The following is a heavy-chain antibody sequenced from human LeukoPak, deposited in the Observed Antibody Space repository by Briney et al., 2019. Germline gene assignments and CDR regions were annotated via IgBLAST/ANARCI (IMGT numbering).Heavy chain of an antibody. D-gene: IGHD3-3*01. CDR3: ARGPLHDFWSGYLDY. V-gene: IGHV1-69*05. J-gene: IGHJ4*02. Sequence: SVKVSCKASGYTFTSYDINWVRQATGQGLEWMGRIIPIFGTANYAQKFQGRVTITTDESTSTAYMELSSLRSEDTAVYYCARGPLHDFWSGYLDYWGQGTLVTVSS. CDR1: GYTFTSYD. CDR2: IIPIFGTA.